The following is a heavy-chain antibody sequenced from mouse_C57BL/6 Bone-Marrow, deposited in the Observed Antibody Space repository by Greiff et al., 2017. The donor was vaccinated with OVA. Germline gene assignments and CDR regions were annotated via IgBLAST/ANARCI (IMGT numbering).Heavy chain of an antibody. V-gene: IGHV5-4*01. CDR3: ARAGRWLLRFAY. D-gene: IGHD2-3*01. Sequence: EVQRVESGGGLVKPGGSLKLSCAASGFTFSSYAMSWVRQTPEKRLEWVATISDGGSYTYYPDNVKGRFTISRYNAKNNLYLQMSHLKSEDTAMYYCARAGRWLLRFAYWGQGTLVTVSA. CDR2: ISDGGSYT. CDR1: GFTFSSYA. J-gene: IGHJ3*01.